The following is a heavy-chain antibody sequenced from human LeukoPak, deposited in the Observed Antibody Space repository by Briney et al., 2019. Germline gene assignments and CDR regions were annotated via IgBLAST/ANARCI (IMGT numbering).Heavy chain of an antibody. V-gene: IGHV3-30*03. J-gene: IGHJ4*02. CDR2: ISHDGSEK. CDR1: GFTVSTFG. Sequence: PGGSLRLSCAASGFTVSTFGMHWVRQAPGKGLEWVTMISHDGSEKYYVDSVKGRFTISREDARNSLYLQMNNLRVGDTAVYYCVRDARERGFASWGQGTLVTVSS. CDR3: VRDARERGFAS. D-gene: IGHD3-3*01.